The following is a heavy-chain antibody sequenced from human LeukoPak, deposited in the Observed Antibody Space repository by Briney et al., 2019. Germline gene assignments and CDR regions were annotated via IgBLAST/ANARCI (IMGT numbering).Heavy chain of an antibody. V-gene: IGHV4-4*07. Sequence: SETLSLTCTVSGGSISSYYWSWIRQPAGKGLEWIGRIYTSGSTNYNPSLKSRVTISVDTSKNQFSLKLSSVTAADTAVYYCARMACSGGSCYTGAYYFDYWGQGTLVTVSS. CDR1: GGSISSYY. CDR3: ARMACSGGSCYTGAYYFDY. CDR2: IYTSGST. J-gene: IGHJ4*02. D-gene: IGHD2-15*01.